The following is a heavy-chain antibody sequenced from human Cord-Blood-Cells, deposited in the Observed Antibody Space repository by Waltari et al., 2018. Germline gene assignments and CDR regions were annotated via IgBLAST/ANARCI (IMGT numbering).Heavy chain of an antibody. J-gene: IGHJ6*02. CDR1: GGTFSSYT. V-gene: IGHV1-69*08. D-gene: IGHD2-2*01. CDR2: IIPSLGIA. CDR3: ARESYCSSTSCYGGYYYYGMDV. Sequence: QVQLVQSGAEVKKPGSSVKVSCKASGGTFSSYTISWVRQAPGQGLEWMGRIIPSLGIANYAQKFQGRVTITADKSTSTAYMELSSLRSEDTAVYYCARESYCSSTSCYGGYYYYGMDVWGQGTTVTVSS.